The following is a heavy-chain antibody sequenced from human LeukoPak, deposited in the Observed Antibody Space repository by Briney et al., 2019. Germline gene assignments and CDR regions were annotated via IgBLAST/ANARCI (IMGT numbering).Heavy chain of an antibody. D-gene: IGHD3-3*01. CDR3: ARDSTIFGVVYREVGAFDI. CDR1: GFTFTTYS. J-gene: IGHJ3*02. Sequence: GSLRLSCAASGFTFTTYSIHWVRQAPGKGLEWVAVISSDGSSKYYAHSVKGRFTVSRDNSKNTLYLQMNSLRAEDTAVYYCARDSTIFGVVYREVGAFDIWGQGTMVTVSS. V-gene: IGHV3-30-3*01. CDR2: ISSDGSSK.